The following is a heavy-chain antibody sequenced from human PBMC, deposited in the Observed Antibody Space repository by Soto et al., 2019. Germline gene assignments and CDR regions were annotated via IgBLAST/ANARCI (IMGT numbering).Heavy chain of an antibody. Sequence: GSLRLPRAASGFTFRSYAMHWVPPAPGKGLEYVSAISSNGGSTYYANSVKGRFTISRDNSKNTLYLQMGSLRAEDMAVYYCAKSPTRWLQSYYFDYWGQGTLVTVSS. J-gene: IGHJ4*02. CDR3: AKSPTRWLQSYYFDY. CDR1: GFTFRSYA. CDR2: ISSNGGST. D-gene: IGHD5-12*01. V-gene: IGHV3-64*01.